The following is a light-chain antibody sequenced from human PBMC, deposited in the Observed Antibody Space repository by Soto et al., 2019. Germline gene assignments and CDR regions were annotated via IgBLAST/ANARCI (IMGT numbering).Light chain of an antibody. CDR2: DAS. J-gene: IGKJ2*01. CDR1: QTISTW. V-gene: IGKV1-5*01. Sequence: DIQLTQSPPTLSASVRDRVTITCLASQTISTWMAWYQQKPGKAPKLLVYDASTLQSGVASRFSGSGSGTEFTLIISGLQPDDSATYYCQQYTNTNNPWMFGQGAKVEI. CDR3: QQYTNTNNPWM.